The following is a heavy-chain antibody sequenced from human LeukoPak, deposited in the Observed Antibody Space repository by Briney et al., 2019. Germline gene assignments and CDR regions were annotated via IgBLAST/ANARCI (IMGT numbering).Heavy chain of an antibody. CDR2: ICSVGTIR. V-gene: IGHV3-48*03. J-gene: IGHJ4*02. CDR3: ARDESSSWYYY. Sequence: GGSLRLSCPASGFTFSSYEMNWVRQAPGKGLEWVSYICSVGTIRYYAAALKGRVTISRDNAKNSLYLQVNSLRDEDTAVYYCARDESSSWYYYGGQGTLVTVS. CDR1: GFTFSSYE. D-gene: IGHD6-13*01.